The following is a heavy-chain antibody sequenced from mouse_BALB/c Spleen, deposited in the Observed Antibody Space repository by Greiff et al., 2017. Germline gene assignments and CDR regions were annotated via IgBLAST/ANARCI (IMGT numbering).Heavy chain of an antibody. D-gene: IGHD3-1*01. V-gene: IGHV7-3*02. CDR3: ARATARANFLYYYAMDY. Sequence: EVQGVESGGGLVQPGGSLRLSCATSGFTFTDYYMSWVRQPPGKALEWLGFIRNKANGYTTEYSASVKGRFTISRDNSQSILYLQMNTLRAEDSATYYCARATARANFLYYYAMDYWGQGTSVTVSS. CDR2: IRNKANGYTT. J-gene: IGHJ4*01. CDR1: GFTFTDYY.